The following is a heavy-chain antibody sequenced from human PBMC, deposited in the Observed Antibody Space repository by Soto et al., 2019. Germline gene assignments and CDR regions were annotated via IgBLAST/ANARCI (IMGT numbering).Heavy chain of an antibody. CDR3: ARVCVVTATGTSDY. Sequence: QVQLVESGGGLVRPGGSLRLSCAASGFTFSDYYISWIRQVPGKGLEWVAYISGASDSIPYADSVKGRFTISRDNAKNSPYLPMNSVRAQDTAVYYYARVCVVTATGTSDYLGQRTLVTVSS. V-gene: IGHV3-11*06. J-gene: IGHJ4*02. D-gene: IGHD1-1*01. CDR2: ISGASDSI. CDR1: GFTFSDYY.